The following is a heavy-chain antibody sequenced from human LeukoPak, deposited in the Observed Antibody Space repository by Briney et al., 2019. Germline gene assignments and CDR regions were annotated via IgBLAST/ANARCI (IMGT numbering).Heavy chain of an antibody. V-gene: IGHV4-39*07. D-gene: IGHD4-23*01. Sequence: SDTLSLTCTVSGGSISSSSYYWGWIRQPPGKGLEWIGSIYYSGSTYYNPSLKSRVTISVDTSKNQFSLKLSSVTAADTAVYYCARGGTTVVTRHWYFDLWGRGTLATVSS. J-gene: IGHJ2*01. CDR1: GGSISSSSYY. CDR3: ARGGTTVVTRHWYFDL. CDR2: IYYSGST.